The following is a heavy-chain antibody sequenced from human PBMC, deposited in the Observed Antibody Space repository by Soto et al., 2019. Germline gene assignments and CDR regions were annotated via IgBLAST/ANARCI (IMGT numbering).Heavy chain of an antibody. D-gene: IGHD5-18*01. J-gene: IGHJ4*02. CDR3: ARGGGYSPAH. CDR1: GVSISSGGYS. Sequence: SETMSRSCAVSGVSISSGGYSLSWIRQPPGKGLEWIGYIYLSGSTYYNPSLKSRVTISVDRSKNQFSLKLSSVTAADTAVYYCARGGGYSPAHWGQGTLVTVSS. CDR2: IYLSGST. V-gene: IGHV4-30-2*01.